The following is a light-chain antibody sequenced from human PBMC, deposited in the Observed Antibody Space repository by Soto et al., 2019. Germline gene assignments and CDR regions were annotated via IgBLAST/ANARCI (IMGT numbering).Light chain of an antibody. V-gene: IGLV1-51*01. CDR3: GTWDSSLSAVV. Sequence: QSVLTQPPSVSAAPGQKVTISCSGSSSNIGNYFPSWYQQLPGTAPKLLIYYGTNQPSDIPDRFSGSKSGTSATLAISGLQNGHEANYFCGTWDSSLSAVVFGGGTKLTVL. CDR1: SSNIGNYF. J-gene: IGLJ2*01. CDR2: YGT.